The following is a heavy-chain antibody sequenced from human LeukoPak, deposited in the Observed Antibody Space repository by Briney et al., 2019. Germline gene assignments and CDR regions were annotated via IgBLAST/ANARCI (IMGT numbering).Heavy chain of an antibody. CDR1: GFTFSSFG. D-gene: IGHD4-11*01. Sequence: GGSLRLSCAASGFTFSSFGMYWVRQAPGKGLEWVAVIWYDGSNDDYADSAKGRFTISRDNSKNTLYLQMNSLRSEDTAVYYCARDDDYSNTRFDYWGQGTLVTVSS. CDR3: ARDDDYSNTRFDY. V-gene: IGHV3-33*01. J-gene: IGHJ4*02. CDR2: IWYDGSND.